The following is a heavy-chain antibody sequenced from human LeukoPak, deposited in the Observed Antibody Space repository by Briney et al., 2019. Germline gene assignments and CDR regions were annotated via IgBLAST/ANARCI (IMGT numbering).Heavy chain of an antibody. CDR2: ISPAGKT. V-gene: IGHV3-13*01. Sequence: PGGSLRLSCAASGFSLSRNDMHWVRQPTGGGLEWVSTISPAGKTYYSGSVKGRFTISRDNAKNSLFLQVNNLRAGDTAVYFCASEESRGVYGMDVWGQGTTVTVSS. J-gene: IGHJ6*02. D-gene: IGHD3-10*01. CDR1: GFSLSRND. CDR3: ASEESRGVYGMDV.